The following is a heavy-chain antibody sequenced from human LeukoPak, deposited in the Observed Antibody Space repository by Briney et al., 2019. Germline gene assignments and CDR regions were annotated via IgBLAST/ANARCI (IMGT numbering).Heavy chain of an antibody. V-gene: IGHV4-34*01. Sequence: SETLSLTCAVYGGSFSGYYWSWIRQPPGKGLEWIGEINHSGSTNYNPSLKSRVTISVDTSKNQFSLKLSSVTAADTAVYYCARLVGSGSYPTRPIERYYFDYWGQGTLVTVSS. CDR1: GGSFSGYY. CDR2: INHSGST. J-gene: IGHJ4*02. D-gene: IGHD3-10*01. CDR3: ARLVGSGSYPTRPIERYYFDY.